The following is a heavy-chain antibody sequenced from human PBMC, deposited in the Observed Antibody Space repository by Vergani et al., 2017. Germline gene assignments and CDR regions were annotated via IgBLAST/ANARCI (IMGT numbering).Heavy chain of an antibody. D-gene: IGHD6-19*01. CDR3: ARGIIAVAGTFPLDY. V-gene: IGHV1-2*02. Sequence: QVQLVQSGAEVMKPGASVKVSCKASGYTFTGYYMHWVRQAPGQGLEWMGWINPNSGGTNYAQKCQGRVTMTRDTSISTAYMELSRLRSDDTAVYYCARGIIAVAGTFPLDYWGQGTLVTVSS. CDR1: GYTFTGYY. CDR2: INPNSGGT. J-gene: IGHJ4*02.